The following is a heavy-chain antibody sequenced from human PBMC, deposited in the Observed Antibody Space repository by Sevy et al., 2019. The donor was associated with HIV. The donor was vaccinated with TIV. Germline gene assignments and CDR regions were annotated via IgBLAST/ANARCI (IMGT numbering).Heavy chain of an antibody. V-gene: IGHV4-61*02. CDR1: GGSISSGSYY. J-gene: IGHJ4*02. D-gene: IGHD6-19*01. CDR2: IYTSGST. Sequence: SETLSLTCTVSGGSISSGSYYWSWIRQPAGKGLEWIGRIYTSGSTNYNPSLKSRVTISVDTSKNQFSLKLSSVTAADTAVYYCARSPFIAVGFDYWGQGTLVTVSS. CDR3: ARSPFIAVGFDY.